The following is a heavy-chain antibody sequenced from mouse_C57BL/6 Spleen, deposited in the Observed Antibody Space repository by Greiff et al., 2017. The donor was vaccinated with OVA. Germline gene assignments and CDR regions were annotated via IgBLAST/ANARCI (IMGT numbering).Heavy chain of an antibody. CDR2: INPYNGDT. CDR3: AIEDYDEAMDY. D-gene: IGHD2-4*01. CDR1: GYSFTGYF. Sequence: EVKLQESGPELVKPGDSVKISCKASGYSFTGYFMNWVMQSHGKSLEWIGRINPYNGDTFYNQKFKGKATLTVDKSSSTAHMELRSLTSEDSAVYYCAIEDYDEAMDYWGQGTSVTVSS. J-gene: IGHJ4*01. V-gene: IGHV1-20*01.